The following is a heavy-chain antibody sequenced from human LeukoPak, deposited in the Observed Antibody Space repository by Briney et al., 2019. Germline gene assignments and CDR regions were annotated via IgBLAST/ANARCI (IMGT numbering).Heavy chain of an antibody. Sequence: GGSLRLSCAASGFTFSSYEMNWVRQAPGKGLEWVSAISGSGISTYYADSVKGRFIISRDNSKNTLYVQMSSLRVEDTAVYYCKSATGTGVDYWGRGTLVTVSS. CDR3: KSATGTGVDY. CDR1: GFTFSSYE. J-gene: IGHJ4*02. D-gene: IGHD3-9*01. V-gene: IGHV3-23*01. CDR2: ISGSGIST.